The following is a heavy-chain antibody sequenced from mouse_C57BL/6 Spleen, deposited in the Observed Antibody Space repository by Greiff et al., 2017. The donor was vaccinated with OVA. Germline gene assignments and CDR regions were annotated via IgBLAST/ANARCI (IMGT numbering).Heavy chain of an antibody. V-gene: IGHV1-15*01. D-gene: IGHD1-1*01. CDR3: TRRGVVAIDY. Sequence: QVQLQQSGAELVRPGASVTLSCKASGYTFTDYEMHWVKQTPVHGLEWIGAIDPETGGTAYNQKFKGKAILTADKSSSTAYMELRSLTSEDSAVYYCTRRGVVAIDYLGQGTTLPVSS. CDR1: GYTFTDYE. J-gene: IGHJ2*01. CDR2: IDPETGGT.